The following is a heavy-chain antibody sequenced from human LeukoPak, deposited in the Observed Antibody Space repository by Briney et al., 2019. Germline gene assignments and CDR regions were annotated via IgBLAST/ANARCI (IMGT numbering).Heavy chain of an antibody. D-gene: IGHD3-10*01. Sequence: ASVKVSCKASGYTFTGYYMHWVRQAPGQGLEWMGWINPNSGGTNYAQKFQGRVTMTRDTSISTAYMELSRLRSDDTAVYYCARDPELLWFGELPSPDYWGQGTLVTVSS. V-gene: IGHV1-2*02. CDR1: GYTFTGYY. CDR2: INPNSGGT. J-gene: IGHJ4*02. CDR3: ARDPELLWFGELPSPDY.